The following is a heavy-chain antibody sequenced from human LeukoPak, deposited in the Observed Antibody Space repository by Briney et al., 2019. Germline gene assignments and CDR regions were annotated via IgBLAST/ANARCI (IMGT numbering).Heavy chain of an antibody. J-gene: IGHJ6*02. CDR1: GFTFSSYE. CDR2: ISSSGSTI. Sequence: PGGSLRLSCAASGFTFSSYEMNWVRQAPGKGLEWVSYISSSGSTIYYADSVKGRFTISRDNAKNSLYLQMNSLRAEDAAVYYCAGSQDPMFGRYGMDVWGQGTTVTVSS. V-gene: IGHV3-48*03. D-gene: IGHD3-3*02. CDR3: AGSQDPMFGRYGMDV.